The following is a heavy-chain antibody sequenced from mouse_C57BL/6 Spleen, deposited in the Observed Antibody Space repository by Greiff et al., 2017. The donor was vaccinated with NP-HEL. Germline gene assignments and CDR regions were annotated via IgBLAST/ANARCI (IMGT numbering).Heavy chain of an antibody. CDR1: GYTFTSYW. V-gene: IGHV1-55*01. CDR2: IYPGSGST. D-gene: IGHD1-1*01. Sequence: QVQLQQPGAELVKPGASVKMSCKASGYTFTSYWITWVKQRPGQGLEWIGDIYPGSGSTNYNEKFTSKATLTVDTSSSTAYMQLSSLTSEDSAVYYCARPAYYYGSSSAWFAYWGQGTLVTVSA. J-gene: IGHJ3*01. CDR3: ARPAYYYGSSSAWFAY.